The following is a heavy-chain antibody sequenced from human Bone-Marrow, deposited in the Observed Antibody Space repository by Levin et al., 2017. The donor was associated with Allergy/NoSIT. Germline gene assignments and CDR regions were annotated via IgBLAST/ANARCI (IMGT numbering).Heavy chain of an antibody. D-gene: IGHD1-26*01. CDR3: ARVPMGFKNSFDH. Sequence: PSETLSLTCGVYGGSFSGYWSWIRQPPGKGLEWIGEISHSGITNYNPSLESRVTMSVDTSKNQFSLKLSSVTAADPAIYYCARVPMGFKNSFDHWGQGTLVTVSS. V-gene: IGHV4-34*01. CDR1: GGSFSGY. CDR2: ISHSGIT. J-gene: IGHJ5*02.